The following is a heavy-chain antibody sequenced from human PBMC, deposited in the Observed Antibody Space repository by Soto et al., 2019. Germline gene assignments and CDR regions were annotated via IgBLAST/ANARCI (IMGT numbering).Heavy chain of an antibody. CDR2: IDYSGTT. Sequence: QVQLQESGPVLVRPSATLSLTCTVSGVSISSNDHYWSWIRQPPGKGLEWIGYIDYSGTTYYNPSLKSRVTMSFDTSKNQFSLNLASVMAADTAVYFCAAPTSSGLDYWGQGTLVTVSS. D-gene: IGHD3-22*01. V-gene: IGHV4-30-4*01. CDR1: GVSISSNDHY. J-gene: IGHJ4*02. CDR3: AAPTSSGLDY.